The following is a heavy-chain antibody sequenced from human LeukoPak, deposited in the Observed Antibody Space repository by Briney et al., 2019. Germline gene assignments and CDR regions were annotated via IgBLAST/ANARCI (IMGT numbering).Heavy chain of an antibody. D-gene: IGHD3-3*01. CDR1: GGSISSYY. V-gene: IGHV4-59*01. CDR2: IYYSGST. Sequence: SETLSLTCTVCGGSISSYYWSWLRQPPGKGLEWLGYIYYSGSTNYNPSLKSRVTISVDTSKNQFSLKLSSVTAADTAVYYCARDSFWMGSYYYYGMDVWGQGTTVTVSS. J-gene: IGHJ6*02. CDR3: ARDSFWMGSYYYYGMDV.